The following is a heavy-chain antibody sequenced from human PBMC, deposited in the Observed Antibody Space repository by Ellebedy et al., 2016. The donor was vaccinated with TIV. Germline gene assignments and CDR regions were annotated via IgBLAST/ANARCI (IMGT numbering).Heavy chain of an antibody. CDR3: VKDDSGGFFPDY. V-gene: IGHV3-23*01. D-gene: IGHD3-22*01. Sequence: GESLKISCAASGFTFNNYAMTWVRQAPGKGLEWVSAISGSGGDTFYADSVKGRFTMTRDNSRNTVYLQMSSLRDEDTAVYYCVKDDSGGFFPDYWGQGTLVTVSS. CDR2: ISGSGGDT. CDR1: GFTFNNYA. J-gene: IGHJ4*02.